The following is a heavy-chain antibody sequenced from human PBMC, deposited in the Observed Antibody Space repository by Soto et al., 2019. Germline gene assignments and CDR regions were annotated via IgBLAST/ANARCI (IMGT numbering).Heavy chain of an antibody. V-gene: IGHV3-11*01. CDR3: ARNGYCCRRACSYGVHV. J-gene: IGHJ6*02. CDR1: GFSFSDYY. Sequence: QVQLVESGGGLVKPGGSLRLSCAASGFSFSDYYMSWIRQAPGKGLEWLSSISSSGSTIYYADSVKGRFTVSRDNAKDSLWLQVNSLRAEDTAVYYCARNGYCCRRACSYGVHVWVQGTTVTVSS. CDR2: ISSSGSTI. D-gene: IGHD2-21*02.